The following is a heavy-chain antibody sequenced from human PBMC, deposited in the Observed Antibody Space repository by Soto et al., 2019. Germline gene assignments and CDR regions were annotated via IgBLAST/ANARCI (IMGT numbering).Heavy chain of an antibody. CDR1: GGSISSGGYY. CDR3: AISSGYADWFDP. CDR2: IYYSGST. Sequence: QVQLQESGPGLVKPSQTLSLTCTVSGGSISSGGYYWSWIRQHPGKGLEWIGYIYYSGSTYYNPSLKSRFTISVDTSKNQFSLKRRSVTAADTAVYYCAISSGYADWFDPWGQGTLVTVSS. J-gene: IGHJ5*02. D-gene: IGHD3-22*01. V-gene: IGHV4-31*03.